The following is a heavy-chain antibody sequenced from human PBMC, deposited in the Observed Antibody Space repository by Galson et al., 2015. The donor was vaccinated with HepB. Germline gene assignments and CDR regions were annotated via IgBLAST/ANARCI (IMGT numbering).Heavy chain of an antibody. D-gene: IGHD2-2*01. CDR1: GHTFTGYG. Sequence: SVKVSCKASGHTFTGYGIHWVRQAPGQGLEWMGWINPNSGGSGYAQKFQGKVTMTRDTSISTAFMELRRLTSDDTAVYYCARERCGTTNGDKTFDIWGQGTMVSVSS. V-gene: IGHV1-2*02. CDR2: INPNSGGS. J-gene: IGHJ3*02. CDR3: ARERCGTTNGDKTFDI.